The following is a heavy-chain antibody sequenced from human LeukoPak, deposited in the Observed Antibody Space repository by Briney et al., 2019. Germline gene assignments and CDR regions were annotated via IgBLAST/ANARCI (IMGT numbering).Heavy chain of an antibody. Sequence: GGSLSLSCAASGFTFSSYGMHWVRQAPGKGLEWVAVISYDGTNKYYADSVKGRFTISRDTSKSTLYLQMNSLRAEDTALYFCAKSRRELWELPPFDHWGQGILVTVSS. CDR2: ISYDGTNK. V-gene: IGHV3-30*18. D-gene: IGHD1-26*01. J-gene: IGHJ4*02. CDR3: AKSRRELWELPPFDH. CDR1: GFTFSSYG.